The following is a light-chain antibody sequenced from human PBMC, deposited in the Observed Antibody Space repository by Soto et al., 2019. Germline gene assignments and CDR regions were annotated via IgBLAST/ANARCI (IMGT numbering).Light chain of an antibody. CDR3: QQYGSSAWT. J-gene: IGKJ1*01. CDR1: QSVSSSY. CDR2: GAS. Sequence: EIVLTQSPGTLSLSPGERATLSCRASQSVSSSYLAWYQQKPGQAPRLLIYGASSRASGIPDRFSGSGSGTDFTLTISRLEAEDFAVYYFQQYGSSAWTFGQGTKVEIK. V-gene: IGKV3-20*01.